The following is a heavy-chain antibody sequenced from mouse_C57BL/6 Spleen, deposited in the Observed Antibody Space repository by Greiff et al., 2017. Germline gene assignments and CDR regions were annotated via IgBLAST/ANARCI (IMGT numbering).Heavy chain of an antibody. CDR2: INPSNGGT. Sequence: QVQLQQSGTELVKPGASVKLSCKASGYTFTSYWMHWVKQRPGQGLEWIGNINPSNGGTNYNEKFKSKATLTVDKSSSTAYMQLSSLTSEDSAVYYCARERGLLRDFDYWGQGTTLTVSS. D-gene: IGHD2-3*01. CDR3: ARERGLLRDFDY. J-gene: IGHJ2*01. CDR1: GYTFTSYW. V-gene: IGHV1-53*01.